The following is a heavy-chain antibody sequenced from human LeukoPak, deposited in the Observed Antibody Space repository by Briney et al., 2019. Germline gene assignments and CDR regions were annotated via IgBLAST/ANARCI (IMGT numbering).Heavy chain of an antibody. Sequence: PGGSLRLSCAASGFTFSTYWMYWIRRAPGKGLVWVSRISPDGTTITYADSVKGRFTISRDNAKNTLYLQMNSLRAEDTAVYYCARGLNAVVAATFGYWGQGTLVTVSS. V-gene: IGHV3-74*01. CDR1: GFTFSTYW. CDR3: ARGLNAVVAATFGY. CDR2: ISPDGTTI. J-gene: IGHJ4*02. D-gene: IGHD2-15*01.